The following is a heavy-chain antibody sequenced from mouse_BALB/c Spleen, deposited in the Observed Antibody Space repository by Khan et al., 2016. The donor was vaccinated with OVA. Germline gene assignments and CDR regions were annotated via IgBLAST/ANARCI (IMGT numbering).Heavy chain of an antibody. CDR1: GYTFSSYW. CDR3: ARGNYYGSSSLCGY. CDR2: ILPGSGSN. V-gene: IGHV1-9*01. D-gene: IGHD1-1*01. Sequence: VKLLESGAELMKPGASVKISCKATGYTFSSYWIEWVKQRPGHGLEWIGEILPGSGSNNYNEKFKGKATFTADTSSNTAYMQLSSLTSEDSAVYYCARGNYYGSSSLCGYWGQGTLVTVSA. J-gene: IGHJ3*01.